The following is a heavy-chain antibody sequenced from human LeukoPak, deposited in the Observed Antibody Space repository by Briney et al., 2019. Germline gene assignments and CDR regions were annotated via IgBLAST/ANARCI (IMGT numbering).Heavy chain of an antibody. CDR2: ISNSGGTT. V-gene: IGHV3-23*01. D-gene: IGHD3-3*01. CDR1: GFTFSNYA. Sequence: GGSLRLSCAASGFTFSNYALNWVRQAPGKGLEWVSGISNSGGTTYYADSVKGRFTISRDNSKNTLYLQMNSLRAEDTAVYYCAREGFPLEWSNIGEPFDYWGQGTLVTVSS. J-gene: IGHJ4*02. CDR3: AREGFPLEWSNIGEPFDY.